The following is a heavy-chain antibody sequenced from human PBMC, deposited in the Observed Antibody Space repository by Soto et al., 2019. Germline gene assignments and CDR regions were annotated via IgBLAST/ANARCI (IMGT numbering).Heavy chain of an antibody. CDR3: AREISYYFDS. CDR2: IYHSGAT. V-gene: IGHV4-30-2*01. J-gene: IGHJ4*02. Sequence: QVQLQESGSGLVKPSQTLVLTCTVSGDSISRDGFSWSWIRQPPGKGLEWIGFIYHSGATYYNPSLESRVTPSVAKSKNQFSLRLAPVPAAATAVYYCAREISYYFDSWGQGPLVTVSS. CDR1: GDSISRDGFS.